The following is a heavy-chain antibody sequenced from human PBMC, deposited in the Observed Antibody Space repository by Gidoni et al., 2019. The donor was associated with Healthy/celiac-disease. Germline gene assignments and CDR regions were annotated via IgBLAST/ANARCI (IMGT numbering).Heavy chain of an antibody. D-gene: IGHD3-3*01. Sequence: QVQLQQWGAGLLKPSETLSLTCAVYGGSFSGYYWSWIRQPPGKGLEWIGEINHSGSTNYNPSLKSRVTISVDTSKNQFSLKLSSVTAADTAVYYCARGDYDFWSGWGQGTLVTVSS. CDR2: INHSGST. J-gene: IGHJ4*02. V-gene: IGHV4-34*01. CDR3: ARGDYDFWSG. CDR1: GGSFSGYY.